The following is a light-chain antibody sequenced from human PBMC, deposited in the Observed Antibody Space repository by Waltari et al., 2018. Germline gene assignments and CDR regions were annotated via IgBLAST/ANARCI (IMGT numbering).Light chain of an antibody. Sequence: DIVMTQSPDSLAVSLGERANINCKSSQSVLYSSNNKNYLAWYQQKPGQPPKLLIYWASTREPGVPDRFSGSGSGTDFTLTISSLQAEDVAVYYCQQYYSPLSFGPGTKVDIK. CDR1: QSVLYSSNNKNY. V-gene: IGKV4-1*01. J-gene: IGKJ3*01. CDR2: WAS. CDR3: QQYYSPLS.